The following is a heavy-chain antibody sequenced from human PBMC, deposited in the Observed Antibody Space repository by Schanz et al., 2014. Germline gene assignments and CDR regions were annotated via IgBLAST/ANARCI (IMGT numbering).Heavy chain of an antibody. V-gene: IGHV3-30*07. CDR2: IWYDGSNK. J-gene: IGHJ4*02. D-gene: IGHD3-9*01. CDR3: AKQIHYDILTVTRN. CDR1: GFTLSSYA. Sequence: VQLLESGGGVVQPGRSLRLSCAAYGFTLSSYAMHWVRQAPGKGLEWVAFIWYDGSNKYYADSVKGRFTISRDNSKNTLYLQMNSLRAEDTAVYYCAKQIHYDILTVTRNWGQGTLVTVSS.